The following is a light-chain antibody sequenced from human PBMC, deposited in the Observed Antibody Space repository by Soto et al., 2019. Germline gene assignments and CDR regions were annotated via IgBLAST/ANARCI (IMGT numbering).Light chain of an antibody. CDR3: QQYNNWPRT. CDR2: DAS. Sequence: EIVMTQSPATLAVSPGERVTLSCRASQSVSSKLAWYQQKPGQTPRLLIYDASTGATGIPARFSGSGSGTEFTLTISSLQSEDCAVYYCQQYNNWPRTFGQGTKVEIK. CDR1: QSVSSK. V-gene: IGKV3-15*01. J-gene: IGKJ1*01.